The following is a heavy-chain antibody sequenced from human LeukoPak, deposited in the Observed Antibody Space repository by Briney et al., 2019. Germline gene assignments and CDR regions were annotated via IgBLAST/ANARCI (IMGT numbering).Heavy chain of an antibody. CDR1: GFTFSSYS. CDR3: ARGLRGGAFDI. CDR2: ISSSGSTI. D-gene: IGHD3-10*01. Sequence: GGSLRLSCAASGFTFSSYSMNWVRQAPGKGLEWVSYISSSGSTIYYADSVKGRFTISRDNAKNSLYLQMNSLRAEDTAVYYCARGLRGGAFDIWGQGTMVTVSS. J-gene: IGHJ3*02. V-gene: IGHV3-48*04.